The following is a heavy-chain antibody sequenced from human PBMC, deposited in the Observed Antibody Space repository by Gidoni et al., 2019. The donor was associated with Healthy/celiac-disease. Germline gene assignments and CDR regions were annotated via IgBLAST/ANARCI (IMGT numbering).Heavy chain of an antibody. CDR3: TMVRGVIITPY. J-gene: IGHJ4*02. V-gene: IGHV3-11*01. D-gene: IGHD3-10*01. Sequence: QVPLVESGGGLVKPGGSLRLSCAAAGFTFRDYYMSWILQAPGQGLELVSYLSSSGSTIYYADSVKGRFTISRDNAKNSLYLQMNSLRAEDTAVYYCTMVRGVIITPYWGQGTLVTVSS. CDR1: GFTFRDYY. CDR2: LSSSGSTI.